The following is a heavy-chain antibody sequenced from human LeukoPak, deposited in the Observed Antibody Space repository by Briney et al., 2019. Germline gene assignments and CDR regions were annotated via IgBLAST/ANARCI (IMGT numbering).Heavy chain of an antibody. J-gene: IGHJ4*02. CDR3: AKEIHDYGDRALDY. D-gene: IGHD4-17*01. CDR1: GFTFSSYG. V-gene: IGHV3-30*18. Sequence: GGSLRLSCAASGFTFSSYGMHWVRQAPGKGLEWVAVISYDGSNKYYADSVKGRFTISRDNSKNTLYLQMNSLRAEDTAVYYCAKEIHDYGDRALDYWGQGTLVTVSS. CDR2: ISYDGSNK.